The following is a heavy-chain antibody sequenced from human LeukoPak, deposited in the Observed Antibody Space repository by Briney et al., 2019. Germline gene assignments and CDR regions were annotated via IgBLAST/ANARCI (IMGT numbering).Heavy chain of an antibody. CDR3: ARGLYYGDYYYYYGMDV. CDR1: GYTFTGYY. CDR2: INPNSGGT. J-gene: IGHJ6*02. Sequence: ASVKVSCKASGYTFTGYYMHGVRQAPGQGLEWMGWINPNSGGTNHAQKFQGWVTMTRDTSISTAYMELSRLRSDDTAVYYCARGLYYGDYYYYYGMDVWGQGTTVTVSS. D-gene: IGHD4-17*01. V-gene: IGHV1-2*04.